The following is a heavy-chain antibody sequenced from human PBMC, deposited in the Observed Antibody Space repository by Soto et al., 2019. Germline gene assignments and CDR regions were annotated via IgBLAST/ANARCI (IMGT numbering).Heavy chain of an antibody. V-gene: IGHV3-49*04. CDR3: TVAPDYYDSSRYSH. Sequence: GRSLILYFKLSWFPFVKYALSLVHQSHGKGLEWVGFIRSKAYGGTTEYAASVKGRFTISRDDSKSIAYLQMNSLKTEDTAVDDCTVAPDYYDSSRYSHWGPGTLVP. J-gene: IGHJ4*02. D-gene: IGHD3-22*01. CDR2: IRSKAYGGTT. CDR1: WFPFVKYA.